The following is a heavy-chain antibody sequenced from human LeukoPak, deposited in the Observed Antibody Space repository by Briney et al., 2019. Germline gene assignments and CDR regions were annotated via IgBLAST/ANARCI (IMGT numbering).Heavy chain of an antibody. CDR2: INPNSGGT. V-gene: IGHV1-2*02. D-gene: IGHD1-26*01. Sequence: ASVKVSCKASGYTFTGYYMHWVRQAPGQGLEWMGWINPNSGGTNYAQKFQGRVTMTRDTSISTAYMELRSLRSDDTAVYHCARVRGATPFDYWGQGTLVTVSS. J-gene: IGHJ4*02. CDR3: ARVRGATPFDY. CDR1: GYTFTGYY.